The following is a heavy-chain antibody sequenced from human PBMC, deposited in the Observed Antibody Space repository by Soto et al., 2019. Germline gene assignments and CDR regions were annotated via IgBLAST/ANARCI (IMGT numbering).Heavy chain of an antibody. CDR1: GFTFSSYA. J-gene: IGHJ4*02. CDR2: ISYDGSNK. V-gene: IGHV3-30-3*01. D-gene: IGHD3-3*01. CDR3: ARALGSDFWSGFNDY. Sequence: PGGSLRLSCAASGFTFSSYAMHWVRQAPGKGLEWVAVISYDGSNKYYADSVKGRFTISRDNSKNTLYLQMNSLRAEDTAVYYCARALGSDFWSGFNDYWGQGTLVTVSS.